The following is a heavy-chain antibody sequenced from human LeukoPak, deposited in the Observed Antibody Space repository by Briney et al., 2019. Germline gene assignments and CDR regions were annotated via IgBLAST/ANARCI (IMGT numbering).Heavy chain of an antibody. D-gene: IGHD3-10*01. V-gene: IGHV3-74*01. CDR1: GFTFSSYW. CDR2: IRSDGSST. Sequence: GGSLRLSFAASGFTFSSYWMHWVRQPPGKGLVWVSLIRSDGSSTTYADSVKGRFTITRDNAQNTLFLQMNSLRAEDTAVYYCARDRGCTFDYWGQGTLVTVSS. CDR3: ARDRGCTFDY. J-gene: IGHJ4*02.